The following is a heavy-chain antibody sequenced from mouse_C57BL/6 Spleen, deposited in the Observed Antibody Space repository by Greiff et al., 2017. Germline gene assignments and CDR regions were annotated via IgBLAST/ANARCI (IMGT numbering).Heavy chain of an antibody. D-gene: IGHD1-1*01. CDR2: IRNKANGYTT. Sequence: EVMLVESGGGLVQPGGSLSLSCAASGFTFTDYYMSWVRQPPGKALEWLGFIRNKANGYTTEYSASVKGRFTISRDNSQSILYLQMNALRAEDSATYYCARYYYGSSRYFDGWGTGTTVTVSS. V-gene: IGHV7-3*01. CDR3: ARYYYGSSRYFDG. CDR1: GFTFTDYY. J-gene: IGHJ1*03.